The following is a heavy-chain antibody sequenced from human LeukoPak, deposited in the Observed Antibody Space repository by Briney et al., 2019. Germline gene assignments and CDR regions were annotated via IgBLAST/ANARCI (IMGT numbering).Heavy chain of an antibody. CDR1: GGSISSGYY. D-gene: IGHD6-19*01. Sequence: SQTLSLTCTLSGGSISSGYYWSWIRQSPGKGLEWIAYIYYSGNTFYNPSLKSRLTISVDTSKNQFSLRLSSVTAADTAVYYWARATSGWSYYFDSWGQGTLVTVSS. V-gene: IGHV4-31*03. CDR3: ARATSGWSYYFDS. CDR2: IYYSGNT. J-gene: IGHJ4*02.